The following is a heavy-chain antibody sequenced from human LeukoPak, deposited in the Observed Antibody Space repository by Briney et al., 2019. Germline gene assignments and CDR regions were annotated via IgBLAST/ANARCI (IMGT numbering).Heavy chain of an antibody. CDR3: ARTRRDGYNFLDSFDY. CDR1: GGTFSSYA. Sequence: SVKVSCKASGGTFSSYAISWVRQAPGQGLEWMGGIIPIFGTANYAQKFQGRDTITADESTSTAYMELSSLRSEDTAVYYCARTRRDGYNFLDSFDYWGQGTLVTVSS. CDR2: IIPIFGTA. J-gene: IGHJ4*02. V-gene: IGHV1-69*01. D-gene: IGHD5-24*01.